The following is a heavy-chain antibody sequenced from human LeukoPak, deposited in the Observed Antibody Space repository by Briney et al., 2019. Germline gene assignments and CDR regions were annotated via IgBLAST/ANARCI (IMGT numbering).Heavy chain of an antibody. CDR2: IKRKTDAGTT. V-gene: IGHV3-15*07. Sequence: GGSLRLSCAASGFTFTNDWMNWVRQAPGKGLEWVGRIKRKTDAGTTDYAAPVKGRFTISRDDSKNTLYLQMNSLKTEDTAVYYCTTGNWGPYWGQGTLVTVSS. CDR3: TTGNWGPY. D-gene: IGHD7-27*01. J-gene: IGHJ4*02. CDR1: GFTFTNDW.